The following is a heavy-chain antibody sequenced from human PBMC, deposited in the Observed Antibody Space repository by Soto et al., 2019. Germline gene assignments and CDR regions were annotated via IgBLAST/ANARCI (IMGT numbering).Heavy chain of an antibody. J-gene: IGHJ5*02. D-gene: IGHD2-2*01. V-gene: IGHV4-39*07. CDR3: ARGGDGIVVVPAVALRFDP. CDR1: GGSISSHSHY. CDR2: VYFSGRN. Sequence: PSETLSLTCSVSGGSISSHSHYWGWIRQPPGKGLEWIGSVYFSGRNYYNTSLESRVIMSTDMSKNQFSLKLSSVTAADTAVYYCARGGDGIVVVPAVALRFDPWGQGTLVTVSS.